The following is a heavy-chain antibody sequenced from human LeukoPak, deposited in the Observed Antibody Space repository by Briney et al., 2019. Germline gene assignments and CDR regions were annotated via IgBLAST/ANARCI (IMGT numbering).Heavy chain of an antibody. D-gene: IGHD1-26*01. V-gene: IGHV1-18*01. J-gene: IGHJ4*02. Sequence: ASVKVSCKASGGTFSSYAISWVRQAPGQGLEWVGWISGSTGNTNYAQKFQGRVTMSTDTSTSTTYVELRNLKFDDTAVYYCARSGRGTYYYFDLWGQGTRVSVSS. CDR1: GGTFSSYA. CDR2: ISGSTGNT. CDR3: ARSGRGTYYYFDL.